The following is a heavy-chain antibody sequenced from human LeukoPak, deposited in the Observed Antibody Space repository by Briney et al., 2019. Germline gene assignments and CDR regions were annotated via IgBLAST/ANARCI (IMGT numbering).Heavy chain of an antibody. V-gene: IGHV3-53*05. CDR1: GFTVSSKY. CDR2: MYSGGST. J-gene: IGHJ4*02. CDR3: ASVTMVRGPHFDY. Sequence: RPGGSLRLSCAASGFTVSSKYMSWVRQAPGKGLEWVSVMYSGGSTYYADSVEGRFTISRDNSKNTVYLQMNSLRAEDTAVYYCASVTMVRGPHFDYWGQGTLVTVSS. D-gene: IGHD3-10*01.